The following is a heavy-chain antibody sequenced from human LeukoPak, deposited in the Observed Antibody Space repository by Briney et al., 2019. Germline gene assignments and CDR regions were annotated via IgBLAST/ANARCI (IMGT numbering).Heavy chain of an antibody. D-gene: IGHD2-2*01. CDR3: ARDWGGYCSSTSCYATWFDP. V-gene: IGHV4-59*01. J-gene: IGHJ5*02. CDR1: GGSISSYY. CDR2: IYYSGST. Sequence: SETLSLTCTVSGGSISSYYWSWIRQPPGKGLEWIGYIYYSGSTNYNPSLKSRVTISVDTSKNQFSLKLSSVTAADTAVYYCARDWGGYCSSTSCYATWFDPWGQGTLVTVSS.